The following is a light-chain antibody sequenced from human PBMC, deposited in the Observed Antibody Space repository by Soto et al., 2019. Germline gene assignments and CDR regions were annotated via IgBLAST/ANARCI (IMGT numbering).Light chain of an antibody. J-gene: IGKJ4*01. CDR3: QQYNNWPLAT. V-gene: IGKV3-15*01. CDR1: QSISSN. Sequence: AMKQSTATLSLSPGDSATLSGRASQSISSNLAWYQQKPGQAPRLLMFRTSSRATGFPARFSGSGSGTEFNLTISSLQSEDFGVYYCQQYNNWPLATFGEGTKVDI. CDR2: RTS.